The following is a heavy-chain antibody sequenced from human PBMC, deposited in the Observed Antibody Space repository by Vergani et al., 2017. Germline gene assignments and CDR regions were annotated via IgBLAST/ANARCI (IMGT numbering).Heavy chain of an antibody. V-gene: IGHV3-21*04. J-gene: IGHJ3*02. D-gene: IGHD1-1*01. CDR2: ISSSSSYI. CDR3: VRVKGSNWNDHLYDI. CDR1: GFTFSSYS. Sequence: EVQLVESGGGLVKPGGSLRLSCAASGFTFSSYSMNWVRQAPGKGLEWVSSISSSSSYIYYADSVKGRFTISRDDSKSYLYLQMNSLQTEDTALYYCVRVKGSNWNDHLYDIWGQGTLVTVSS.